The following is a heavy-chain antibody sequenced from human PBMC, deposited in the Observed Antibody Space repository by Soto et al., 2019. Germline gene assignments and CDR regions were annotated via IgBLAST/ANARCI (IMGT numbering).Heavy chain of an antibody. CDR3: ARGRGAAADYFDF. CDR2: ISSSTSHT. Sequence: QVQLVESGGGLVKPGGSLRLSCAVSGFTFSDYYMTWIRQAPGKGLEWVSYISSSTSHTNYADSVKGRFTISRDNAKNSLLRQMNSLRGEDTAVYYCARGRGAAADYFDFWCQGTLVTVSS. CDR1: GFTFSDYY. D-gene: IGHD6-13*01. J-gene: IGHJ4*02. V-gene: IGHV3-11*05.